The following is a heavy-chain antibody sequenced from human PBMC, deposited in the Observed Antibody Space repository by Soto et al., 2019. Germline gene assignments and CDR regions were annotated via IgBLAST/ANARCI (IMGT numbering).Heavy chain of an antibody. CDR1: GESFSAYY. V-gene: IGHV4-34*01. CDR3: ASDPVAGSDY. Sequence: QVQLQQWGAGLLKPSETLSLTCAVFGESFSAYYWSWVRQSPGKGLEWIGEINHSGTTNYNPSLKSRVTISIDTSKKEVSLKLSSVTAADTGVYFCASDPVAGSDYWGQGILVTVSS. J-gene: IGHJ4*02. D-gene: IGHD6-19*01. CDR2: INHSGTT.